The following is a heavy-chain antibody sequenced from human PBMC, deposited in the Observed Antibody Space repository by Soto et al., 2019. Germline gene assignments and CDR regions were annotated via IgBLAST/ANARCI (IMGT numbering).Heavy chain of an antibody. CDR3: ARARGGSSLAFDI. D-gene: IGHD1-26*01. J-gene: IGHJ3*02. V-gene: IGHV4-4*07. CDR2: IYSSGSS. Sequence: QVQLQESGPGLVKPSETLSLTCIVSGRSVSGYYWYWIRQLAGKGLEWIGRIYSSGSSNHNTTLKSRITMSVDTSKNQFSLKLRSLTAADTAVYYCARARGGSSLAFDIWGQGTMVIVSS. CDR1: GRSVSGYY.